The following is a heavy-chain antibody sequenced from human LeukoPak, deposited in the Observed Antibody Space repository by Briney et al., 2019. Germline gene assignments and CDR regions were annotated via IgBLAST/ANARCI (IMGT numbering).Heavy chain of an antibody. J-gene: IGHJ4*02. CDR2: VNPNNGDT. D-gene: IGHD1-26*01. CDR3: ARRETNTQWGFDY. CDR1: GYTFTGYH. V-gene: IGHV1-2*02. Sequence: ASVKVCCKASGYTFTGYHMHWVRQAPGQGLEWVGWVNPNNGDTKYAQKFQGRVTMTRDTSISTAYMEVNSLRSDDTAVYYCARRETNTQWGFDYWGQGTLVTVSS.